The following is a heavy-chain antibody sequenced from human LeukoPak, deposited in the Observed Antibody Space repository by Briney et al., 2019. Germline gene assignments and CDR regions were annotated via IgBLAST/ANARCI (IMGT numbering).Heavy chain of an antibody. CDR3: ARLLKYYYDSSGYGEDWYFDL. Sequence: AGGSLRLSCAAYGFTFNYHSMNWLRQAPGKGLEWISYISRSGDTIYYADSVKGRFTISRDNANNSLYLQMNSLRDEDTAVYFCARLLKYYYDSSGYGEDWYFDLWGRGTLVTVSS. J-gene: IGHJ2*01. CDR2: ISRSGDTI. CDR1: GFTFNYHS. D-gene: IGHD3-22*01. V-gene: IGHV3-48*02.